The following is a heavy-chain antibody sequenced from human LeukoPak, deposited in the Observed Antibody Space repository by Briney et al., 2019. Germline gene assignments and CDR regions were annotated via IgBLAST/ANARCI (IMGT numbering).Heavy chain of an antibody. V-gene: IGHV5-51*01. J-gene: IGHJ5*02. CDR1: GNSFTNYW. CDR2: IYSGGSIL. D-gene: IGHD6-13*01. CDR3: ACRRYSDTWSDP. Sequence: GESLKISCKGFGNSFTNYWIGWVRQMPGKGLEWMGIIYSGGSILHYSPSVQGQVTISADKSMSTAYLQWTSLKASDSAIYYCACRRYSDTWSDPWGQGTLVTVSS.